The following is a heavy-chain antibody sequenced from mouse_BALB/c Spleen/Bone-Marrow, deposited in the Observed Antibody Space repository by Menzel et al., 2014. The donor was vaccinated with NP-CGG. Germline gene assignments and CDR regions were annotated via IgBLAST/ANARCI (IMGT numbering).Heavy chain of an antibody. J-gene: IGHJ3*01. D-gene: IGHD1-1*01. CDR2: ISRGGTT. V-gene: IGHV5-6-5*01. CDR1: GFTFSSYA. Sequence: EVMLVESGGGLVKPGGSLKLPCAASGFTFSSYAMSWVRQTPVKRLEWVASISRGGTTYYPDSVKGRFTISRDNARNILYLQMSGLRSEDTAMYYCARNYYGTFAYWGQGTLVTVSA. CDR3: ARNYYGTFAY.